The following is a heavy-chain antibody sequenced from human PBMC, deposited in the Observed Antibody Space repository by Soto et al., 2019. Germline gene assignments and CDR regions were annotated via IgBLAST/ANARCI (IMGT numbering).Heavy chain of an antibody. J-gene: IGHJ6*02. Sequence: PSETLSLTCAAYGGSFSGYYWSWIRQPPGKGLEWIGEINHSGSTNYNPSLKSRVTISVDTSKNQFSLRLSSVTAADTAVYYCARGRGSSVRWDYYYGMDAWGQGTTVTVS. V-gene: IGHV4-34*01. CDR3: ARGRGSSVRWDYYYGMDA. CDR2: INHSGST. D-gene: IGHD3-10*02. CDR1: GGSFSGYY.